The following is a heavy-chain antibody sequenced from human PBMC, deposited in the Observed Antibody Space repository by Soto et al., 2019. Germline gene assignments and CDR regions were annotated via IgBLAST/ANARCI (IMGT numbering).Heavy chain of an antibody. V-gene: IGHV4-4*02. CDR1: GGSISSSHW. CDR2: ISHSGTS. D-gene: IGHD3-9*01. J-gene: IGHJ3*01. CDR3: ARVFLTITRGAFDA. Sequence: QVQLQESGPGLVKPSGTLSLTCAVSGGSISSSHWWTWVRQSPGKGLEYIGEISHSGTSNSKPSLTSRVTLSVDKSKNHFSLTLTSVTAADTAVYYCARVFLTITRGAFDAWGQGTLVIVSS.